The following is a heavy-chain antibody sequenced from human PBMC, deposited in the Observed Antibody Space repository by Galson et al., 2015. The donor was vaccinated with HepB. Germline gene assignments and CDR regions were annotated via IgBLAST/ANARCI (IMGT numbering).Heavy chain of an antibody. V-gene: IGHV3-23*01. CDR1: GFTFSRHT. Sequence: SLRLSCAASGFTFSRHTMSWARQTPGKGLEWVSSISGSAATTYHADPAKGRLTISRDNFKDTLYLQMNSLRAEDTAVYYCARVKRGEWYSYYYYGMDVWGQGTTVTVSS. D-gene: IGHD3-10*01. CDR3: ARVKRGEWYSYYYYGMDV. CDR2: ISGSAATT. J-gene: IGHJ6*02.